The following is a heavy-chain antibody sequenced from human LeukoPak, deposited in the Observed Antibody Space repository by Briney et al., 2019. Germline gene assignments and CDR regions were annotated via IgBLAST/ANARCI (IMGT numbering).Heavy chain of an antibody. CDR3: AKASRITMVRGALPEDY. D-gene: IGHD3-10*01. V-gene: IGHV3-7*03. Sequence: GGSLRLSCAASGLSFSSYWMSWFRQAPGKGLEWLANIKQDGSEKYHVDSVKGRFTVSRDNAKNSLFLQMNSLRAEDTAVYYCAKASRITMVRGALPEDYWGLGTLVTVSS. J-gene: IGHJ4*02. CDR2: IKQDGSEK. CDR1: GLSFSSYW.